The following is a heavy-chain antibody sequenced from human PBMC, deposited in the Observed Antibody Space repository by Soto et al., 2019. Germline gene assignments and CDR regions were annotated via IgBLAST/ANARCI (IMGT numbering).Heavy chain of an antibody. CDR1: GFTFSSFA. V-gene: IGHV3-23*01. D-gene: IGHD6-13*01. CDR2: IGGNGGST. Sequence: EVQLLESGGGLVQPGGSLRLSCAASGFTFSSFAMSWVRQAPGKVLEWVSGIGGNGGSTYYADSVKGRFTISRDNSKNTLYLQMKSLRAEDTAVYYCAKGGHHSDSWYRYFDYWGQGTLVTVSS. CDR3: AKGGHHSDSWYRYFDY. J-gene: IGHJ4*02.